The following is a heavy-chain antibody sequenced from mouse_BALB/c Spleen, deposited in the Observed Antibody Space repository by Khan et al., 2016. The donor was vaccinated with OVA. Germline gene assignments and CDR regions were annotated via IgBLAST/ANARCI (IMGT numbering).Heavy chain of an antibody. J-gene: IGHJ3*01. CDR2: IYPFNDDT. D-gene: IGHD2-12*01. Sequence: VQLKQSGPELVKPGASVKMSCKASGYTFTSYVMHWVKQKPGLGLEWIGYIYPFNDDTKYNEKLKGKATLTSDNSSSTAYMELSGLPSEDSAVSYCAPVGTYDVSFAYWGQGTLVTVSA. CDR1: GYTFTSYV. V-gene: IGHV1S136*01. CDR3: APVGTYDVSFAY.